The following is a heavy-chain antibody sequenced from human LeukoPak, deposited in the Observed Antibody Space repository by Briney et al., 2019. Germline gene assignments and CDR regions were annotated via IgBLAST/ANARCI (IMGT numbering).Heavy chain of an antibody. CDR1: GFTFSSYA. Sequence: GGSLRLSYAASGFTFSSYAMSWVRQAPGKGLEWVSAISGSGGSTYYADSVKGRFTISRDNSKNTLYLQMNSLRAEDTAVYYCAKESGYSGYDERSIDYWGQGTLVTVSS. J-gene: IGHJ4*02. CDR3: AKESGYSGYDERSIDY. V-gene: IGHV3-23*01. D-gene: IGHD5-12*01. CDR2: ISGSGGST.